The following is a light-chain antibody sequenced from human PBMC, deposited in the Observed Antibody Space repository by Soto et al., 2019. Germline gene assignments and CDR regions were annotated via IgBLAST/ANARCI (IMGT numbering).Light chain of an antibody. CDR2: DAS. V-gene: IGKV3-11*01. CDR1: HSLLYGDGKTY. CDR3: QQRSNWGT. Sequence: VLTHAQLSLSVTPGQPASMSCKSTHSLLYGDGKTYLAWYQQKPGQAPRLLIYDASNRATGIPARFSGSGSGTDFTLTISSLEPEDFAVYYCQQRSNWGTFGQGTKVDIK. J-gene: IGKJ1*01.